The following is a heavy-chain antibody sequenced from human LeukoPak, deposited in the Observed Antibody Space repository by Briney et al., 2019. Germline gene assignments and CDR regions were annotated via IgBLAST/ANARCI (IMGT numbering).Heavy chain of an antibody. J-gene: IGHJ5*02. Sequence: PSQTLSLTCTVSGGSISSSSYSWSWIRQPAGKGLEWIGRIYISGSTNYNPSLKSRFTISVDTSKKQFSLKLSSVTAADTAVYYCAREKIGYYDGSGRGWFDPWGQGTLVTVSS. D-gene: IGHD3-22*01. CDR3: AREKIGYYDGSGRGWFDP. CDR2: IYISGST. V-gene: IGHV4-61*02. CDR1: GGSISSSSYS.